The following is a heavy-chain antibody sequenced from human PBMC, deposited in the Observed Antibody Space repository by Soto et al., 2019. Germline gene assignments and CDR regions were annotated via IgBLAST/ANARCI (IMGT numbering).Heavy chain of an antibody. CDR2: IYHSGST. D-gene: IGHD2-15*01. V-gene: IGHV4-38-2*01. CDR3: TKYRRTDAEGYSFDY. Sequence: SEALSLTCAVSGYSITNGYYWGWIRQPPGMGLEWIGSIYHSGSTSSNPSLRSRVTMSVDSAKNQFSLQLSCVTAADTAVDFCTKYRRTDAEGYSFDYWGQGALVTVSS. J-gene: IGHJ4*02. CDR1: GYSITNGYY.